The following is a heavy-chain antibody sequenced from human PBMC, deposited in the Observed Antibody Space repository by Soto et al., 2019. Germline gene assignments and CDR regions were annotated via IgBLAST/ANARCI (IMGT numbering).Heavy chain of an antibody. J-gene: IGHJ5*02. CDR2: IYYSGST. CDR1: GGSISSGDYY. D-gene: IGHD2-15*01. V-gene: IGHV4-30-4*01. CDR3: ARVGYCSGGSCYSYWFDP. Sequence: TLSLTCTVSGGSISSGDYYWSWIRQPPGKGLEWIGYIYYSGSTYYNPSLKSRVTISVDTSKNQFSLKLSSVTAADTAVYYCARVGYCSGGSCYSYWFDPWGQGTLVTVSS.